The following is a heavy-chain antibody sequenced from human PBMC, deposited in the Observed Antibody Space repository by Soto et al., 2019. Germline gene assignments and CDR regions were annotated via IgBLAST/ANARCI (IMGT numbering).Heavy chain of an antibody. Sequence: GGSLRLSCAASGFTVSSNYMSWVRQAPGKGLEWVSVIYSGGSTYYADSVKGRFTISRHNSKNTLYLQMNSLRAEDTAVYYCARDITMTTRDDAFDIWGQGTMVTVSS. V-gene: IGHV3-53*04. CDR3: ARDITMTTRDDAFDI. D-gene: IGHD4-17*01. CDR1: GFTVSSNY. J-gene: IGHJ3*02. CDR2: IYSGGST.